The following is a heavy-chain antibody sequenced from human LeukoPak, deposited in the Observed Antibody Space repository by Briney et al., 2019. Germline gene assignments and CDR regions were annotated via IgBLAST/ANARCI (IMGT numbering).Heavy chain of an antibody. V-gene: IGHV4-34*01. Sequence: SETLSLTCAVYGGSLSGHYVSWVRQPPGKGLEWIGEINHSGSTNYNPSLKSRVTISVDTSKNQFSLKLSSVTAADTAVYYCARRCSSTSCLHVFDYWGQGTLVTVSS. D-gene: IGHD2-2*01. CDR1: GGSLSGHY. CDR3: ARRCSSTSCLHVFDY. CDR2: INHSGST. J-gene: IGHJ4*02.